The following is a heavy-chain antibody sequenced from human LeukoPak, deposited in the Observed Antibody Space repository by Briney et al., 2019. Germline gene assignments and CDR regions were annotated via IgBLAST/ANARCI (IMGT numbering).Heavy chain of an antibody. CDR2: INAGNGNT. V-gene: IGHV1-3*03. D-gene: IGHD2-21*02. CDR1: GYTFTNHD. Sequence: ASVKVSCKTSGYTFTNHDMHWVRQAPGQRLEWMGWINAGNGNTKYSQEFQGRVTITRDTSASTAYMELSSLRSEDMAVYYCARGAQAYCGGDCYLDYWGQGTLVTVSS. J-gene: IGHJ4*02. CDR3: ARGAQAYCGGDCYLDY.